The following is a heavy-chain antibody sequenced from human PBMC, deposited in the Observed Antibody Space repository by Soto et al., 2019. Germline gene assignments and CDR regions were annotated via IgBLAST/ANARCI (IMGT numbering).Heavy chain of an antibody. D-gene: IGHD3-10*01. CDR2: ISAYNGNT. Sequence: ASVKVSCKASGYTFTSYGISWVRQAPGQGLEWMGWISAYNGNTNYAQKLQGRVTMTTDTSTSTAYMELRSLRSDDTAVYYCARDRKYYGSGSYYFGNWFDPWGQGTLVTVSS. CDR1: GYTFTSYG. CDR3: ARDRKYYGSGSYYFGNWFDP. V-gene: IGHV1-18*01. J-gene: IGHJ5*02.